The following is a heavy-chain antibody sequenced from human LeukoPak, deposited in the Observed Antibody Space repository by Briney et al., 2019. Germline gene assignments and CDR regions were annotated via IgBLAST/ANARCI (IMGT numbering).Heavy chain of an antibody. CDR2: INHSGST. J-gene: IGHJ5*02. CDR3: ARGFIAVS. CDR1: GGSISSYY. Sequence: SETLSLTCTVSGGSISSYYWSWIRQPPGKGLEWIGEINHSGSTNYNPSLKSRVTISVDTSKNQFSLKLSSVTAADTAVYYCARGFIAVSWGQGTLVTVSS. D-gene: IGHD2-15*01. V-gene: IGHV4-34*01.